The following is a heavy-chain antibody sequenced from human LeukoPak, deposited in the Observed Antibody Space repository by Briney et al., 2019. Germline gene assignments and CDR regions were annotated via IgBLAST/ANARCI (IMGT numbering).Heavy chain of an antibody. J-gene: IGHJ3*02. CDR3: ARTRYDAFDI. CDR1: GFTVSSNY. Sequence: GGSLRLSCAASGFTVSSNYMSSVRQAPGKGLEWVSIIYSGGSTYYADSVKGRFTISRDNSKNTLYLQMNSLRAEDTAVYYCARTRYDAFDIWGQGTMVTVSS. V-gene: IGHV3-53*01. D-gene: IGHD4-17*01. CDR2: IYSGGST.